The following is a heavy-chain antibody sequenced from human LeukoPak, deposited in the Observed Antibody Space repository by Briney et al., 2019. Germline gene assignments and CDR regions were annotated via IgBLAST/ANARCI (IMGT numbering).Heavy chain of an antibody. J-gene: IGHJ5*02. V-gene: IGHV4-34*01. CDR1: GFTFSNAW. CDR2: INRSGRA. Sequence: PGGSLRLSCAASGFTFSNAWMSWVRQAPGKGLEWIGDINRSGRAVYNTSLKSRVIISVGTSKNQFSLKVNSVTAADTAVYYCARHKIVITMLGVHRWFDPWGQGTLVAVSS. CDR3: ARHKIVITMLGVHRWFDP. D-gene: IGHD3-3*01.